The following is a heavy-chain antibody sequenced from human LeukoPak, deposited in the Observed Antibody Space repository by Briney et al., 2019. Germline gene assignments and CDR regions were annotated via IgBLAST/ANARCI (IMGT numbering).Heavy chain of an antibody. CDR2: IYSGGST. CDR1: GFTVSSNY. V-gene: IGHV3-53*01. D-gene: IGHD2-8*02. J-gene: IGHJ4*02. Sequence: PGGSLRLSCAASGFTVSSNYMSWVRQAPGKGLEGVSVIYSGGSTYYADSVKGRFTISRDNSKNTLYLQMNSLRAEDTAVYYCAKATGRDLLFDYWGQGTLVTVSS. CDR3: AKATGRDLLFDY.